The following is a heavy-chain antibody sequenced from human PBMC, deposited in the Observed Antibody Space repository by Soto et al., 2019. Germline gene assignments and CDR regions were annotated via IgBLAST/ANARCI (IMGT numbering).Heavy chain of an antibody. CDR3: ARDRGYDAHDYYYNAMDV. J-gene: IGHJ6*02. V-gene: IGHV3-13*01. D-gene: IGHD2-15*01. CDR1: GFTFSSYD. Sequence: GGSLRLSCAASGFTFSSYDMHWVRQATGKGLEWVSAIGTAGDTYYPGSVKGRFTISRENAKNSLYLQMNSLRAGDTAVYYCARDRGYDAHDYYYNAMDVWGQGTTVTVSS. CDR2: IGTAGDT.